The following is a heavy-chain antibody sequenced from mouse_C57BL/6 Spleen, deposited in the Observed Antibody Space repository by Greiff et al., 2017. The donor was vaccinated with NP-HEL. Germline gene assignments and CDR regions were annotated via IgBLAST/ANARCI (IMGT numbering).Heavy chain of an antibody. J-gene: IGHJ2*01. D-gene: IGHD1-1*01. V-gene: IGHV1-64*01. Sequence: VQLQPPGAELVKPGGSVKLSCKASCFTFTSFCMHWVKPRPGQRLVWIGMIHPHSGSTNYNEKFKSKATLTVDKSSSTAYMQLSSLTSEDAAVYYCARRVLRVDYWGQGTTLTVSS. CDR2: IHPHSGST. CDR3: ARRVLRVDY. CDR1: CFTFTSFC.